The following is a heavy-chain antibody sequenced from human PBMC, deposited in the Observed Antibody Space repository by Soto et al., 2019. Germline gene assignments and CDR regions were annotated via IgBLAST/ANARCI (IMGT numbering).Heavy chain of an antibody. J-gene: IGHJ6*02. Sequence: SETLSLTCAVYGGSFSGYYWSWIRQPPGKGLEWIGEINHSGSTNYNPSLKSRVTISVDTSKNQFSLKLSSVTAADTAVYYCARGGDYDILTGRYYYYGMDVWGQGTTVTVS. CDR1: GGSFSGYY. D-gene: IGHD3-9*01. CDR3: ARGGDYDILTGRYYYYGMDV. V-gene: IGHV4-34*01. CDR2: INHSGST.